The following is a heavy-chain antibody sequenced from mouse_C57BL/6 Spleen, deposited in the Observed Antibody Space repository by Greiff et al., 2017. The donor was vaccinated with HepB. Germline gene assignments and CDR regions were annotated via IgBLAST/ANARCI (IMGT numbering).Heavy chain of an antibody. CDR1: GFTFSSYA. CDR2: ISDGGSYT. D-gene: IGHD1-1*01. CDR3: AVVSLYGIFAY. J-gene: IGHJ3*01. Sequence: EVQVVESGGGLVKPGGSLKLSCAASGFTFSSYAMSWVRQTPEKRLEWVATISDGGSYTYYPDNVKGRFTISRDNAKNNLYLQMSHLKSEDTAMYYCAVVSLYGIFAYWGQGTLVTVSA. V-gene: IGHV5-4*01.